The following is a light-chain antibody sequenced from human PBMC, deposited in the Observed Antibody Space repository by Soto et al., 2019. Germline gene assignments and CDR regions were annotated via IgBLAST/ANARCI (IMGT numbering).Light chain of an antibody. CDR2: GAS. CDR1: QSVRIN. V-gene: IGKV3-15*01. Sequence: EIGMTQFPATLSVSPGERATLYCRASQSVRINLAWYQQKPRQAPRLLIYGASSRATGFPARFSGSGSGTEFTLTISSLQSEHFAVYDWQHYNNLRPWTFGPGTQVEIK. CDR3: QHYNNLRPWT. J-gene: IGKJ1*01.